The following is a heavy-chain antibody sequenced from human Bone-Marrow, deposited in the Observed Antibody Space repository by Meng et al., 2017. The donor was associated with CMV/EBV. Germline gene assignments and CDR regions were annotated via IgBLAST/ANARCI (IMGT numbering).Heavy chain of an antibody. CDR1: GFTFSSYE. J-gene: IGHJ6*02. V-gene: IGHV3-13*01. CDR3: ARGSIVDYDFGMDV. D-gene: IGHD1-26*01. CDR2: IGTAGAT. Sequence: GESLKISCAASGFTFSSYEMNWVRQAPGKGLEWVSGIGTAGATYYAGSAKGRFSISRENAKNSLHLQMNSLRAGDTAVYYCARGSIVDYDFGMDVWGQGPTVTGSS.